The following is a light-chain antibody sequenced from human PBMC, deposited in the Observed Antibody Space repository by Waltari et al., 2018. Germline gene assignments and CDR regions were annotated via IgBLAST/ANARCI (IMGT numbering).Light chain of an antibody. V-gene: IGKV3-20*01. Sequence: EIVLTQSPGTLSLSPGERATLSCRASPSVGRSLAWYQQKPGQAPRLLIYGASNRATGIPDRFSGSGFATDFSLTISRLEPEDFAVYYCQKYESLPATFGQGTKVEIK. CDR3: QKYESLPAT. J-gene: IGKJ1*01. CDR2: GAS. CDR1: PSVGRS.